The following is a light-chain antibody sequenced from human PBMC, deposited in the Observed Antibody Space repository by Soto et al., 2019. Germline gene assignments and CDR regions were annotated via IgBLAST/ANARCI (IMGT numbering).Light chain of an antibody. V-gene: IGKV3-20*01. J-gene: IGKJ5*01. CDR2: GAS. CDR3: QQYGSSPIT. CDR1: QRVSRN. Sequence: EIVMTQSPATLSVCPGERATLSCRASQRVSRNLAWYQQKPGQAPRLLIYGASSRATGIPDRFSGSGSGTDFTLTISRLEPEDFAVYYCQQYGSSPITFGQGTRLEIK.